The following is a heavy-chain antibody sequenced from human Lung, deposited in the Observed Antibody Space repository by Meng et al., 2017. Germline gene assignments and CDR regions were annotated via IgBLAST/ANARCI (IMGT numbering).Heavy chain of an antibody. Sequence: EVHLVEVGGSVVRPGGSLRLSCAASGFIFDDYGMSWVRQAPGKGLEWVSGINWNGGNVDYAVSVKGRFTISRDNAKNSLHLQMNSLRAEDTALYYCTRGPSLAMSAVPDYWGQGTLVTVSS. D-gene: IGHD5/OR15-5a*01. J-gene: IGHJ4*02. CDR1: GFIFDDYG. CDR2: INWNGGNV. CDR3: TRGPSLAMSAVPDY. V-gene: IGHV3-20*04.